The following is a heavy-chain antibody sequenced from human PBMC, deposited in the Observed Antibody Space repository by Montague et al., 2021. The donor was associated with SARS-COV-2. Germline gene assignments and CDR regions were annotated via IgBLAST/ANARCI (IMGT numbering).Heavy chain of an antibody. J-gene: IGHJ3*02. V-gene: IGHV4-39*01. Sequence: SETLSLTCTVSGGSITRNYYWGWIRQPPGKGLEWVGNIYYSGTTFINPSLKSRVTISVDASKNQFSLNLTSVTAADTAVYYCARPLVRGVPTAFDIWGQGALVIVSS. CDR2: IYYSGTT. CDR3: ARPLVRGVPTAFDI. CDR1: GGSITRNYY. D-gene: IGHD3-10*01.